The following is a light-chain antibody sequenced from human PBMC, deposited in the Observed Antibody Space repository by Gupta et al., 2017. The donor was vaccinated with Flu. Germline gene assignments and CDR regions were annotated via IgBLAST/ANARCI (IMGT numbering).Light chain of an antibody. V-gene: IGKV3-15*01. CDR2: DAS. J-gene: IGKJ3*01. CDR1: QSVSNN. CDR3: QQYNDWPPTIT. Sequence: EIVMTQSPVKLSVSPGQRATLSCRASQSVSNNLAWYQQKPGQAPRLLIHDASTRATGIPARFSGSGSGTDFTHTTNTLQSEDFAVYYGQQYNDWPPTITFGPGTKVDFK.